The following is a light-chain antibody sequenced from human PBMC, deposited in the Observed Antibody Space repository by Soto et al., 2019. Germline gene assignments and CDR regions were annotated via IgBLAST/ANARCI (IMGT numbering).Light chain of an antibody. J-gene: IGKJ1*01. Sequence: EIVLTQSPAPLSLSPGERGTLSCRASESVTNYLAWYQQKPGQAPRLIVYDVSNRATGIPARFSGGGSGTDFTLTISNLEPEDVAVYYCQQRSDWPWTFGQGTKVDIK. CDR1: ESVTNY. CDR3: QQRSDWPWT. CDR2: DVS. V-gene: IGKV3-11*01.